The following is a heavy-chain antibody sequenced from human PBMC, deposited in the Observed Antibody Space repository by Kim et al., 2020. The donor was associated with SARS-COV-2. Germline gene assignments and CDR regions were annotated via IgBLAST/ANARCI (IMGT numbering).Heavy chain of an antibody. V-gene: IGHV4-4*02. Sequence: SETLSLTCAVSGGSISSSNWWSWVRQPPGKGLEWIGEIYHSGSTNYNPSLKSRVTISVDKSKNQFSLKLSSVTAADTAVYYCARSIGYSGYDFNYWGQGTLVTFSS. CDR3: ARSIGYSGYDFNY. J-gene: IGHJ4*02. CDR2: IYHSGST. CDR1: GGSISSSNW. D-gene: IGHD5-12*01.